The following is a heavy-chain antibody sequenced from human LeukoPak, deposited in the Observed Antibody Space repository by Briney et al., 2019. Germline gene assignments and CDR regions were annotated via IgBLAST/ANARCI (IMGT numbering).Heavy chain of an antibody. CDR1: GFTFSSYA. J-gene: IGHJ4*02. CDR3: AKVRSGSSNWALRIFDN. D-gene: IGHD4-11*01. V-gene: IGHV3-23*01. CDR2: ISPGGGTT. Sequence: GGSLRLSCAASGFTFSSYAMSWVRQAPGKGLEWVSSISPGGGTTYYADSVKGRFTISRDNSKNTLYVQMNSLRAEDTAVYYCAKVRSGSSNWALRIFDNWGQGTLVSVSS.